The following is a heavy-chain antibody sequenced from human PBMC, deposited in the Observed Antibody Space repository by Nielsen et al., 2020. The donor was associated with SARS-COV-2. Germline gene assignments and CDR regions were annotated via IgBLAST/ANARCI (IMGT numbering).Heavy chain of an antibody. CDR2: VSASGGST. V-gene: IGHV3-23*01. CDR3: AKDGVVRGDALDL. Sequence: GESLKISCAASGFTFNIYAMAWVRRAPGRGLQWVTGVSASGGSTYYPDSVKGRFSITRDNPKNTLFLQMHSLGVEDTALHYCAKDGVVRGDALDLWGQGTMVTVSS. D-gene: IGHD3-10*01. CDR1: GFTFNIYA. J-gene: IGHJ3*01.